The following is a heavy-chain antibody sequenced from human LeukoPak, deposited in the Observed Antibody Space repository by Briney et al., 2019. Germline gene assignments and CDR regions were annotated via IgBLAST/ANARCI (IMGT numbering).Heavy chain of an antibody. CDR1: GYSISSGYY. V-gene: IGHV4-38-2*02. Sequence: PSETLSLTRTVSGYSISSGYYWGWIRQPPGKGLEGIGRIYHSGSTYYTPSLKSRVTISVDTSKNQFSLKLSSVTAADTAVYYCARASETYYYDSSGYYAFDYWGQGTLVTVSS. J-gene: IGHJ4*02. CDR3: ARASETYYYDSSGYYAFDY. CDR2: IYHSGST. D-gene: IGHD3-22*01.